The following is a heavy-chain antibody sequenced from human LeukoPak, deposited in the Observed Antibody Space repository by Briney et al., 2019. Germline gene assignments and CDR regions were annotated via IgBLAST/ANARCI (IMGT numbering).Heavy chain of an antibody. D-gene: IGHD5-12*01. J-gene: IGHJ4*02. Sequence: ASVTVSCKASGYTFTSYDINWVRQATGQGREWMGWMNPNSGNTGYAQKFQGRVTITSNTSISTAYMELSSQRSKDMAVYYCARLYNGYDMGWDYWGQGTLVTVSS. CDR1: GYTFTSYD. V-gene: IGHV1-8*03. CDR2: MNPNSGNT. CDR3: ARLYNGYDMGWDY.